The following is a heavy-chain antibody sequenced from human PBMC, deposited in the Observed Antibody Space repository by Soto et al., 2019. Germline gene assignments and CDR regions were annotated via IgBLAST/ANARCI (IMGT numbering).Heavy chain of an antibody. D-gene: IGHD5-12*01. CDR1: GGSISSGGYY. CDR2: IYYSGST. CDR3: ARERGGYSGSTAFWFDP. V-gene: IGHV4-31*03. J-gene: IGHJ5*02. Sequence: SETLSLTCTVSGGSISSGGYYWSWIRQHPGKGLEWIGYIYYSGSTYYNPSLKSRVTISVDTSKNQFSLKLSSVTAADTAVYYCARERGGYSGSTAFWFDPWGQGTLVTVSS.